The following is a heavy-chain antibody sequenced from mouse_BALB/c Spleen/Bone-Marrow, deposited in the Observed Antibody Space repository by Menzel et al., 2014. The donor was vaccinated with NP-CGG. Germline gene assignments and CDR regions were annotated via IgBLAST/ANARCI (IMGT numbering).Heavy chain of an antibody. CDR2: IYYSGTI. J-gene: IGHJ2*01. CDR1: GISITTGNYR. CDR3: ARYYGNYFDY. V-gene: IGHV3-5*02. Sequence: VQLKQSGPGLVKPSQTVSLTCTVTGISITTGNYRWSWIRQFPGNKLEWIGYIYYSGTITYNPSLTSRTTITRDTSXNQFFLEMNSLTAEDTATYYCARYYGNYFDYWGQGTTLTVSS. D-gene: IGHD1-1*02.